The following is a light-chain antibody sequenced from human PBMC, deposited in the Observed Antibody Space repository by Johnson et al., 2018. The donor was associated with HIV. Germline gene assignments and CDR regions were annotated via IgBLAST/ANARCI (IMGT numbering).Light chain of an antibody. CDR3: GTWDSSLSAYV. V-gene: IGLV1-51*02. CDR1: SSNIGNNY. J-gene: IGLJ1*01. CDR2: EDN. Sequence: QSVLTQPPSVSAAPGQKVTISCSGSSSNIGNNYVSWYQQLPGTAPKLLIYEDNKRPSGIPDRFSGSKSGTSATLGITGLQTGDEADYYCGTWDSSLSAYVFGTATTVTVL.